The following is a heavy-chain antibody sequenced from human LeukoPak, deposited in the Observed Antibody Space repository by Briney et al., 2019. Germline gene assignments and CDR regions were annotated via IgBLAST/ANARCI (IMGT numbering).Heavy chain of an antibody. J-gene: IGHJ4*02. CDR1: GGSISSGGYY. V-gene: IGHV4-31*03. D-gene: IGHD3-3*01. CDR3: ARDGWSGYDC. CDR2: IYYSGST. Sequence: SQTLSLTCTVSGGSISSGGYYWSWIRQHPGKGLEWIGYIYYSGSTYYNPSLKSRVTISVDTSKNQFSLKLSSATAADTAVYYCARDGWSGYDCWGQGTLVTVSS.